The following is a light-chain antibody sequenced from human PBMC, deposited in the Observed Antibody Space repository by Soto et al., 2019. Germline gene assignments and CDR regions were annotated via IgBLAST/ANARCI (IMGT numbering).Light chain of an antibody. CDR2: GAS. V-gene: IGKV3D-15*01. CDR1: QSVSSSY. CDR3: QQYNNWLTWT. Sequence: EIVLTQSPGTLSLSPGERATLSCRASQSVSSSYLAWYQQKPGQAXXLLIYGASSRATGIPARFSGSGSGTEFTLTISSLQSEDFAAYYCQQYNNWLTWTFGQGTKVDI. J-gene: IGKJ1*01.